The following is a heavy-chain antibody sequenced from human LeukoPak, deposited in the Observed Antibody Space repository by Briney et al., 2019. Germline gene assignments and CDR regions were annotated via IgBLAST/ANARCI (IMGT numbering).Heavy chain of an antibody. Sequence: SQTLSLTCTVSGGSINNGGYYWSWIRQHPGKGLEWIGYIYYSGSSYYNPSLRSRVAISVDTSKNHFSLKLSSVTAADTAVYYCARVRPRIVVVPTAIDYWGQGTLVTVSS. D-gene: IGHD2-2*01. CDR3: ARVRPRIVVVPTAIDY. CDR2: IYYSGSS. V-gene: IGHV4-31*03. CDR1: GGSINNGGYY. J-gene: IGHJ4*02.